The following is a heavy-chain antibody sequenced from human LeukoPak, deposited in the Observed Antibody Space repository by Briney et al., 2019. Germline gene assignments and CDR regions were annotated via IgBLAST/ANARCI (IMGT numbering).Heavy chain of an antibody. CDR2: ISAYNGNT. J-gene: IGHJ4*02. CDR3: AKDTLRDPFDY. CDR1: GYTFTSYG. Sequence: ASVKVSCKASGYTFTSYGISWVRQAPGQGLEWMGWISAYNGNTNYAQKLQGRVTMTTDTSTITASMELRSLRSDDTAGYYSAKDTLRDPFDYWGQGTLVTVSS. V-gene: IGHV1-18*01.